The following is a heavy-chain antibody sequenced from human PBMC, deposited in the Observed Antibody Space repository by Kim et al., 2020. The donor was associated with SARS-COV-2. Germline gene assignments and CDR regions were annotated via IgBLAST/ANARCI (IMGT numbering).Heavy chain of an antibody. CDR3: AKSAVLLWFGELLSKIFPFDY. V-gene: IGHV3-23*01. J-gene: IGHJ4*02. D-gene: IGHD3-10*01. Sequence: FTISRDNSKNTLYLQMNSLRAEDTAVYYCAKSAVLLWFGELLSKIFPFDYWGQGTLVTVSS.